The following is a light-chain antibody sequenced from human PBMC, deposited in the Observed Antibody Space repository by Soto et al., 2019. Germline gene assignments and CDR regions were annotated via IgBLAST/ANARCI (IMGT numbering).Light chain of an antibody. V-gene: IGKV1-39*01. J-gene: IGKJ1*01. Sequence: DIQMAQSPSSLSASVGDRVTITCRASQSITRFLNWYQQKPGKAPKLLIYAASTLQSGVPSRFSGSGSGTHFTLTISSLQPEDFATYYCQQNYSPPPWTFGQGTKVDI. CDR1: QSITRF. CDR3: QQNYSPPPWT. CDR2: AAS.